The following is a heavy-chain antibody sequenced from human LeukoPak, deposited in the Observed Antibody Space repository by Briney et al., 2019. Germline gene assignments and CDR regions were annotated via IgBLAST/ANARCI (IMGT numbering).Heavy chain of an antibody. CDR3: AKDRIPDGFYSLDH. D-gene: IGHD3-3*01. J-gene: IGHJ4*02. CDR1: GFAFSTYA. CDR2: IFGSGAGI. V-gene: IGHV3-23*01. Sequence: GGSLRLSCTASGFAFSTYAMNWVRQAPGKGLEGVSVIFGSGAGINYADSVKGRFTISRDNSKNTLYLQMNTLRAEDTAIYYCAKDRIPDGFYSLDHWGQGALVTVSS.